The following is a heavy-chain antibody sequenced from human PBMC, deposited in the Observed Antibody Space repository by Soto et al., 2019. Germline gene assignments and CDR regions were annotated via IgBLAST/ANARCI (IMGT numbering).Heavy chain of an antibody. D-gene: IGHD3-3*02. CDR2: IYYTGTA. J-gene: IGHJ5*02. Sequence: SETLSLTLILYNRSFRPNYWAWIRQPPGKGLEWLGYIYYTGTASYNPSLKSRVTLSLETSKSQFSLRLTSVTASDTAIYYCATLGAFYQSLDPWGQGTLVT. V-gene: IGHV4-59*08. CDR3: ATLGAFYQSLDP. CDR1: NRSFRPNY.